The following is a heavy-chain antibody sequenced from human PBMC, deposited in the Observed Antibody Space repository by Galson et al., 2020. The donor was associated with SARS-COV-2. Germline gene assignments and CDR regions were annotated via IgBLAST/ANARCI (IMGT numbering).Heavy chain of an antibody. CDR3: ARGSSRKYGSGSSASLYFQH. CDR2: INHGVNT. D-gene: IGHD3-10*01. J-gene: IGHJ1*01. V-gene: IGHV4-34*01. Sequence: SQASETLSLTCAVYGGSFSGYYWSWIRQPPGKGLEWIGEINHGVNTNYNPSLKSRVTISVDTSKNQFSLELYSVTAADAAVYYCARGSSRKYGSGSSASLYFQHWGQGTLVSVSA. CDR1: GGSFSGYY.